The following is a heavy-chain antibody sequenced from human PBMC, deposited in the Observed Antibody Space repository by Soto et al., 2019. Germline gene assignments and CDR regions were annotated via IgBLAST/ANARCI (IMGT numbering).Heavy chain of an antibody. V-gene: IGHV3-15*01. CDR3: TTDPLYYYGSGSYYA. J-gene: IGHJ4*02. Sequence: GGSLRLSCAASGFTFSNAWMSWVRQAPGKGLEWVGRIKSKTDGGTTDYAAPVKGRFTISRDDSKNTLYLQMNSLKTEDTAVYYCTTDPLYYYGSGSYYAWGQGTLVTVSS. D-gene: IGHD3-10*01. CDR1: GFTFSNAW. CDR2: IKSKTDGGTT.